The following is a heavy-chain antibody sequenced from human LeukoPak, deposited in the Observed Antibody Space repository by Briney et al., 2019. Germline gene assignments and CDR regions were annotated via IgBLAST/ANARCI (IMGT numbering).Heavy chain of an antibody. CDR1: GFTVSRDY. V-gene: IGHV3-66*01. CDR2: IYSGGST. CDR3: ARGSLEDLSD. Sequence: GGSLRLSCAASGFTVSRDYMSWVRQAPGKGLEWVSVIYSGGSTTYADSVKGRFAISRDESGTTVFLQMNSLKDEDTGIYYCARGSLEDLSDWGQGTLVTVSS. D-gene: IGHD1-1*01. J-gene: IGHJ4*02.